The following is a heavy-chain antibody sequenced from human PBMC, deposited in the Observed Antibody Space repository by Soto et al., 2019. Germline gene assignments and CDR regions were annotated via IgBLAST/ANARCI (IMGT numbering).Heavy chain of an antibody. D-gene: IGHD6-6*01. V-gene: IGHV1-2*02. J-gene: IGHJ6*02. Sequence: QVQLVQSGAEVKKPGASVKVSCKASGYTFTGYYMHWVRQAPGQGLEWMGWINPNSGGTNYAQKFQGSVTMTRDTSISTAYMELSRLRSDDTAVYYCARCSSSSVGDYYYYYGMDVWGQGTTVTVSS. CDR2: INPNSGGT. CDR1: GYTFTGYY. CDR3: ARCSSSSVGDYYYYYGMDV.